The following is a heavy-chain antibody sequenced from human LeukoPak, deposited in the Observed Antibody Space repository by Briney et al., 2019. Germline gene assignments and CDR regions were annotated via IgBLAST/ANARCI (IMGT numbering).Heavy chain of an antibody. CDR1: GFTFSSYS. CDR2: ISSSSSYI. D-gene: IGHD3-22*01. J-gene: IGHJ6*03. V-gene: IGHV3-21*05. Sequence: PGGSLRLSCAASGFTFSSYSMNWVRQAPGKGLEWVSYISSSSSYIYYADSVKGRFTISRDNAKNSLYLQMNSLRAEDTAVYYCARDTDYYDSSGPMDVWGKGTTVTVSS. CDR3: ARDTDYYDSSGPMDV.